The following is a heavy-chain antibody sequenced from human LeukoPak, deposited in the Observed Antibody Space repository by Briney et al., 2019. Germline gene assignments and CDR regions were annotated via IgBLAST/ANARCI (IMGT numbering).Heavy chain of an antibody. Sequence: SETLSLTCAVYGGSFNAYYWSWIRQPPGKGLEWIGEINHSGSTNYNPSLKSRVTISVDTSKNQFSLNLSSVTAADTAVYYCASSKTNGDSSGWYAWFDPWGQGTLVTVSS. CDR1: GGSFNAYY. D-gene: IGHD6-19*01. CDR3: ASSKTNGDSSGWYAWFDP. V-gene: IGHV4-34*01. J-gene: IGHJ5*02. CDR2: INHSGST.